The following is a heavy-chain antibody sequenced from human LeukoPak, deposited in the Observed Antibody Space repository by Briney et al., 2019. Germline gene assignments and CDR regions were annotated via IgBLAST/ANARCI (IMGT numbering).Heavy chain of an antibody. CDR1: GVSISSYY. J-gene: IGHJ3*02. D-gene: IGHD2-8*01. Sequence: SETLSLTCTVSGVSISSYYWSWIRQPAGKGLEWIGRIYTSGSTNYNPSLKSRVTMPVDTSKNQFSLKLSSVTAADTAVYYCARDYLMVDAFDIWGQGTMVTVSS. V-gene: IGHV4-4*07. CDR2: IYTSGST. CDR3: ARDYLMVDAFDI.